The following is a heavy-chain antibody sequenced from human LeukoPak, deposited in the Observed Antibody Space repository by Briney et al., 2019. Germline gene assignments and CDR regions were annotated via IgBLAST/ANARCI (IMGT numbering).Heavy chain of an antibody. CDR1: GGSISSSSYY. V-gene: IGHV4-39*01. D-gene: IGHD5-18*01. J-gene: IGHJ4*02. Sequence: SETLSLTCTVSGGSISSSSYYWGWIRQPPGKGLEWIGSIYYSGSTYYNPSLKSRVTISVDTSKNQFSLKLSSVTAADTAVYYCARQDTAMALFDYWGQGTLVTVSS. CDR2: IYYSGST. CDR3: ARQDTAMALFDY.